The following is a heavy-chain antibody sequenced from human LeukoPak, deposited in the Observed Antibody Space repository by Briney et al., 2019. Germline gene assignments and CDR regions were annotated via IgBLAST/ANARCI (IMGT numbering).Heavy chain of an antibody. CDR1: GGSISSSSYY. Sequence: PSETLSLTCTVSGGSISSSSYYWGWIRQPPGKGLEWIGSIFYSGSAYYNPSLQSRVTISVDTSKNQFSLKLSSVTATGTAVYYCARYRGAVAGNYFDYWGQGTLVTVSS. D-gene: IGHD6-19*01. J-gene: IGHJ4*02. CDR3: ARYRGAVAGNYFDY. V-gene: IGHV4-39*01. CDR2: IFYSGSA.